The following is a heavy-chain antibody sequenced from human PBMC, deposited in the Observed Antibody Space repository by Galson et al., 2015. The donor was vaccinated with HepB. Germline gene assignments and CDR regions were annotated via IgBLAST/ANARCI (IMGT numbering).Heavy chain of an antibody. CDR2: IYSGGST. CDR1: GFTVSSNY. CDR3: ARGTGGSSGYYYPPLRY. D-gene: IGHD3-22*01. V-gene: IGHV3-66*01. J-gene: IGHJ4*02. Sequence: SLRLSCAASGFTVSSNYMSWVRQAPGKGLEWVSVIYSGGSTYYADSVKGRFTISRDNSKNTLYLQMNSLRAEDTAVYYCARGTGGSSGYYYPPLRYWGQGTLVTVSS.